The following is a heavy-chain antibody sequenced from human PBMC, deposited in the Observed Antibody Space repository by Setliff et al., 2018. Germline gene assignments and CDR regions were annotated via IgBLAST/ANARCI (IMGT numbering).Heavy chain of an antibody. CDR3: ARAPSVELVTIRTNSWFTY. Sequence: ASVKVSCKASGYTFRNYAFPWVRQAPGQGLEWVGWISDYNGDTNYAQKFQGRVTLTTDTSTSTAYMELRSLTSDDSAFSYCARAPSVELVTIRTNSWFTYWGQGTLVTVSS. V-gene: IGHV1-18*01. CDR2: ISDYNGDT. D-gene: IGHD5-18*01. J-gene: IGHJ4*02. CDR1: GYTFRNYA.